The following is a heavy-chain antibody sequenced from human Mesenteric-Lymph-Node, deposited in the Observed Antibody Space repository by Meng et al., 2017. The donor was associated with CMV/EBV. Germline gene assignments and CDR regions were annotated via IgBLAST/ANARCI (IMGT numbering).Heavy chain of an antibody. Sequence: GESLKISCAASGFTFSSYEINWVRQAPGKGLEWVSYISSSGSTIYYADSVKGRFTISRDNAKNTLYLQMNSLGAEDTAVYYCARGRGNTYGYFDYWGQGALVTVSS. CDR2: ISSSGSTI. D-gene: IGHD5-18*01. J-gene: IGHJ4*02. V-gene: IGHV3-48*03. CDR3: ARGRGNTYGYFDY. CDR1: GFTFSSYE.